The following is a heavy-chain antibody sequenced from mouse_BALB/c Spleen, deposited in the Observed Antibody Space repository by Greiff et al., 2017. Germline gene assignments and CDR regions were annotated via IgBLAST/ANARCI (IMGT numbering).Heavy chain of an antibody. V-gene: IGHV3-2*02. CDR2: ISYSGST. J-gene: IGHJ4*01. D-gene: IGHD1-1*01. CDR3: ARFQIYYYGSSYVGDY. CDR1: GYSITSDYA. Sequence: VQLKESGPGLVKPSQSLSLTCTVTGYSITSDYAWNWIRQFPGNKLEWMGYISYSGSTSYNPSLKSRISITRDTSKNQFFLQLNSVTTEDTATYYCARFQIYYYGSSYVGDYWGQGTSVTVSS.